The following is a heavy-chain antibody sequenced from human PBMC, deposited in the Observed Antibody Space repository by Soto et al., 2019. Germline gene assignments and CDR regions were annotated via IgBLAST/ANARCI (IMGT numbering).Heavy chain of an antibody. V-gene: IGHV3-23*01. CDR1: GFTFSSYA. D-gene: IGHD6-6*01. CDR3: AKRSSSSTFDY. CDR2: ISGSDDST. Sequence: EVQLLESGGGLVQPGESLRLSCAASGFTFSSYAMSWVRQAPGKGLEWVSVISGSDDSTHYADSVKGRFTISRDNSKNTLYRQMNSLRAEDTAVYYCAKRSSSSTFDYWGQGTLVTVSS. J-gene: IGHJ4*02.